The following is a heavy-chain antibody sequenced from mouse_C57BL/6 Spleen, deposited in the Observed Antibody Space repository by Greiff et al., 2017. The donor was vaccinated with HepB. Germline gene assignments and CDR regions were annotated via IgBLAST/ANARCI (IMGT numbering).Heavy chain of an antibody. D-gene: IGHD1-1*01. Sequence: QVQLQQPGAELVKPGASVKMSCKASGYTFTSYWITWVKQRPGQGLEWIGDIYPGSGSTNYNEKFKSKATLTVDTSSSTAYMQLSSLTSEDSAVYYCARDYYVSSYVGFAYWGQGTLVTVSA. CDR1: GYTFTSYW. CDR2: IYPGSGST. V-gene: IGHV1-55*01. J-gene: IGHJ3*01. CDR3: ARDYYVSSYVGFAY.